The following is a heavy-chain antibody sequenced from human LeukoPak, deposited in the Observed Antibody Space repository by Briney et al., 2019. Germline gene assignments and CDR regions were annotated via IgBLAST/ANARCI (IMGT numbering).Heavy chain of an antibody. CDR1: GFTFSSYG. Sequence: GGSLRLSCAASGFTFSSYGMHWVRQAPGKGLEWVAVISYDGSNKYYADSVKGRFTISRDNTKNTLYLQMNSLRAEDTAVYYCAKQTGPWGQGTLVTVSS. CDR2: ISYDGSNK. V-gene: IGHV3-30*18. CDR3: AKQTGP. J-gene: IGHJ5*02.